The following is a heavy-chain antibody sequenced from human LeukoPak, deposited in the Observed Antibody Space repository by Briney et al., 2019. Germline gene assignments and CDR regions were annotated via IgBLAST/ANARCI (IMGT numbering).Heavy chain of an antibody. Sequence: PGGSLRLSCSASGFTFSSYSMHWVRQAPGKGLEYVSTITSNGGNTYYADSVKGRFTISRDNSKSTLYLQMSSLTAEDTAVYYCVKTGGSSWTNFDYWGRGTLVTVSS. V-gene: IGHV3-64D*06. J-gene: IGHJ4*02. CDR2: ITSNGGNT. CDR3: VKTGGSSWTNFDY. D-gene: IGHD6-13*01. CDR1: GFTFSSYS.